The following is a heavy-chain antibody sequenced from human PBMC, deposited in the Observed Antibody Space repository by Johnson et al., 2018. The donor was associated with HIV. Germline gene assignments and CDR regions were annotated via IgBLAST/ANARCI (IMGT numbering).Heavy chain of an antibody. CDR2: IRHDGGEK. V-gene: IGHV3-30*02. Sequence: QVQLVESGGGVVQPGGSLRLSCAASGFTFSSYGMHWVRQAPGKGLEWVAFIRHDGGEKYYADSVKGRFTISRDNSKNTLYLQMNSLRAEDTAVYYCAKVGPWQDYDYMTPWGAFDIWGQGTMVTVSS. J-gene: IGHJ3*02. D-gene: IGHD3-3*01. CDR3: AKVGPWQDYDYMTPWGAFDI. CDR1: GFTFSSYG.